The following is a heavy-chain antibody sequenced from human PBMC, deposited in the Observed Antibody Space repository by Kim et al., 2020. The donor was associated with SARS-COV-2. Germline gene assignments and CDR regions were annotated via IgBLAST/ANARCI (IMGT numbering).Heavy chain of an antibody. D-gene: IGHD6-19*01. CDR2: IYYSGST. CDR1: GGSISSSSYY. Sequence: SETLSLTCTVSGGSISSSSYYWGWIRQPPGKGLEWIGSIYYSGSTYYNPSLKSRVTISVDTSKNQFSLKLSSVTAADTAVYYCARRSLRSGWYGVDYWGQGTLVTVSS. CDR3: ARRSLRSGWYGVDY. J-gene: IGHJ4*02. V-gene: IGHV4-39*01.